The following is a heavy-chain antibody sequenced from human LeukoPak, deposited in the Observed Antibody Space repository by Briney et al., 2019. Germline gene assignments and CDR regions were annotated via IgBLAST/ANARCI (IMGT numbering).Heavy chain of an antibody. V-gene: IGHV3-53*01. CDR2: IYSGDST. D-gene: IGHD6-13*01. CDR3: ARALDSSSWYGWFDP. CDR1: GFTVSSNY. Sequence: PGGSLRLSCAASGFTVSSNYMSWVRQAPGKGLEWVSVIYSGDSTYYADSVKGRFTISRDNSKNTLYLQMNSLRAEDTAVYYCARALDSSSWYGWFDPWGQGTLVTVSS. J-gene: IGHJ5*02.